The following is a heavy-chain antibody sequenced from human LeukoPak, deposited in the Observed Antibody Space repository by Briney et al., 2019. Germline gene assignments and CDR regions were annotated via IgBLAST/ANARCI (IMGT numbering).Heavy chain of an antibody. CDR2: IYYSGST. V-gene: IGHV4-59*01. Sequence: SETLSLTCTVSGGSISSYYWSWIRQPPGMGLEWIGYIYYSGSTIYNPSLKSRVTISVDTAKNTFSLKLSFVTAADTAVYYCAGLQEAAFDIWGQGTMVTVSS. J-gene: IGHJ3*02. CDR3: AGLQEAAFDI. CDR1: GGSISSYY.